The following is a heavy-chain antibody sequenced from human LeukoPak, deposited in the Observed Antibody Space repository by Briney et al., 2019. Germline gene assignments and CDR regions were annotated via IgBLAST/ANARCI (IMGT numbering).Heavy chain of an antibody. Sequence: GGSLRLSCAASGFSFNSYSMIWLRQAPGKGLEWVSSISSSSSYIYYANSVKGRFTISRDNAKNSVYLQMNSLRAEDTAVYYCARDYLYGDYVDYWGQGTLVTVSS. D-gene: IGHD4-17*01. J-gene: IGHJ4*02. CDR3: ARDYLYGDYVDY. CDR2: ISSSSSYI. V-gene: IGHV3-21*04. CDR1: GFSFNSYS.